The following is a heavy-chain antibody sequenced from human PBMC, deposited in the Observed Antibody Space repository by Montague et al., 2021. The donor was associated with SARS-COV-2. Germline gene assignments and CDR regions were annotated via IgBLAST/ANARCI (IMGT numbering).Heavy chain of an antibody. Sequence: TLSLTCTVSGGSISSGSYYWSWLRQPAGKGLEWIWRIYTSGSTNYSPSLKSRVTISIDTSKNQFSLKLSSVTAADTAVYYCARVVGFDFDYWGQGTLVTVSS. D-gene: IGHD2-21*01. CDR1: GGSISSGSYY. CDR2: IYTSGST. CDR3: ARVVGFDFDY. V-gene: IGHV4-61*02. J-gene: IGHJ4*02.